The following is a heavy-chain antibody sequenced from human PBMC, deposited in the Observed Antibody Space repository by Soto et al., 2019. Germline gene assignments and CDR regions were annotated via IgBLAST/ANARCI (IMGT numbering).Heavy chain of an antibody. Sequence: ASVKVSCKASGVTFSSYAISWVRQAPGQGLEWMGGIIPIFGTANYAQKFQGRVTITADESTSTAYMELSSLRSEDTAVYYCASGSELWLPGPFNYWGQGTLVTVSS. D-gene: IGHD5-18*01. J-gene: IGHJ4*02. CDR2: IIPIFGTA. CDR1: GVTFSSYA. CDR3: ASGSELWLPGPFNY. V-gene: IGHV1-69*13.